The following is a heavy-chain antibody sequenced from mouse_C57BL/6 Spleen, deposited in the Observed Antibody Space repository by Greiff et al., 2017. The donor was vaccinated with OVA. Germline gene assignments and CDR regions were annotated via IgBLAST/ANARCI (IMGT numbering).Heavy chain of an antibody. CDR3: ATYSNYGYAMDY. CDR2: ISSGSSTI. V-gene: IGHV5-17*01. D-gene: IGHD2-5*01. Sequence: DVMLVESGGGLVKPGGSLKLSCAASGFTFSDYGMHWVRQAPEKGLEWVAYISSGSSTIYYADTVKGRFTISRDNAKNTLFLQMTSLRSEDTAMYYCATYSNYGYAMDYWGQGTSVTVSS. J-gene: IGHJ4*01. CDR1: GFTFSDYG.